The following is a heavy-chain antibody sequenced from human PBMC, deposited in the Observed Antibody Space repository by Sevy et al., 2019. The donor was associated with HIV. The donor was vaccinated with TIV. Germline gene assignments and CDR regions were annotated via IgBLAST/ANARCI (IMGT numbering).Heavy chain of an antibody. D-gene: IGHD1-26*01. CDR2: ISHDGINE. J-gene: IGHJ6*02. Sequence: GGSLRLSCIGSAFSFSYYGIHWVRQAPGKGLDWVALISHDGINEYYADSVKGRFTISRDNSKNTVYLEMNSLRNEDTAIYFCANAYSGSYSHSYLYALDVWGQGTTVTASS. CDR1: AFSFSYYG. CDR3: ANAYSGSYSHSYLYALDV. V-gene: IGHV3-30*18.